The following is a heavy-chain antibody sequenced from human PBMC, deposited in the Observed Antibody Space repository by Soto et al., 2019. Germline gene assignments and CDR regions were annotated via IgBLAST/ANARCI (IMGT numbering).Heavy chain of an antibody. D-gene: IGHD3-16*01. CDR1: GFIFNSHT. J-gene: IGHJ6*02. CDR3: LKGGWGHVLDV. Sequence: EVHLVESGGGLVKPGESLRLSCGASGFIFNSHTMTWVRQVTGKGLEWVSSIGSTGRDTYYPDSLKGRLTISRDNAKNSLYLQMDSLRAEDTAVYYCLKGGWGHVLDVWGQGTTVTVSS. CDR2: IGSTGRDT. V-gene: IGHV3-21*06.